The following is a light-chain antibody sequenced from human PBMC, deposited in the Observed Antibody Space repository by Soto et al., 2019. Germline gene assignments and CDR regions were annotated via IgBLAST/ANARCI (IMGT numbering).Light chain of an antibody. CDR1: SSDVGGYNY. V-gene: IGLV2-14*01. CDR2: DVS. CDR3: SSYTSSSTYV. Sequence: SVLTQPASVSGSPGQSITISCTGTSSDVGGYNYVSWYEQHPGKAPRLMIYDVSNRPSGVSNRFSGSKSGNTASLTISGLQAEDEADYYCSSYTSSSTYVFGTGPKVTVL. J-gene: IGLJ1*01.